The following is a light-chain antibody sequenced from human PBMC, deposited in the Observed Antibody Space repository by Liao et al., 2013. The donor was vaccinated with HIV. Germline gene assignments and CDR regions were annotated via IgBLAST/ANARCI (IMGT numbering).Light chain of an antibody. Sequence: SYDLTQPPSVSVSPGQTASITCSGDRLGDKYTCWYQQKPGQSPLLVIYQDTRRPSGIPERFSGSNSGNTATLTISETQPMDEADYFCQAWDSSADVVFGGGTKLTVL. CDR3: QAWDSSADVV. CDR1: RLGDKY. V-gene: IGLV3-1*01. CDR2: QDT. J-gene: IGLJ2*01.